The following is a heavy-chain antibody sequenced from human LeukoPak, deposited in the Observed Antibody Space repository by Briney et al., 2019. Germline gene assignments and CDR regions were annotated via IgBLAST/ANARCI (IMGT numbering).Heavy chain of an antibody. J-gene: IGHJ4*02. CDR2: INPHSGGT. D-gene: IGHD2-15*01. Sequence: ASVKVSCKASGYTFTGYYLHWVRQAPGQGLEWMAWINPHSGGTNYAQKVQVRVTMTRDTSISTAYMELNRLRSDETDVYYCAREGCSGGSCYHSDYWGQGTLVTVSS. CDR3: AREGCSGGSCYHSDY. V-gene: IGHV1-2*02. CDR1: GYTFTGYY.